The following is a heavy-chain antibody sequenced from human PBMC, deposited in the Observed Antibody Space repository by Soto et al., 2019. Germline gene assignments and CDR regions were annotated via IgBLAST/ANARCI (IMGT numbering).Heavy chain of an antibody. Sequence: QVQLVQSGAEEKKPGASEKVSCKASGYTFTKYPMHWVRQAPGQRHEWMGWISAGNGDTEYSQNFQGRVTITMDTSASTVYMELSSLRSEDTAVYYGASRPGSEQCLVLDYWGQVSLVTVSS. CDR1: GYTFTKYP. V-gene: IGHV1-3*05. J-gene: IGHJ4*02. CDR3: ASRPGSEQCLVLDY. D-gene: IGHD6-19*01. CDR2: ISAGNGDT.